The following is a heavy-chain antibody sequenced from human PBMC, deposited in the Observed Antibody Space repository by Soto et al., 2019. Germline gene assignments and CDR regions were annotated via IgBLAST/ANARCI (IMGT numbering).Heavy chain of an antibody. J-gene: IGHJ3*02. D-gene: IGHD3-22*01. CDR2: IYYNGHA. Sequence: PSETLSLTCSVSGGSINTNNYYWGWIRQSPGQGLEWIGSIYYNGHANYNPSLKGRVTISQDTSKNQFFLTLTSMTAADTAVYYCARDEYYYDSSGYYYMSGDAFDIWGQGTMVTVSS. CDR1: GGSINTNNYY. V-gene: IGHV4-39*07. CDR3: ARDEYYYDSSGYYYMSGDAFDI.